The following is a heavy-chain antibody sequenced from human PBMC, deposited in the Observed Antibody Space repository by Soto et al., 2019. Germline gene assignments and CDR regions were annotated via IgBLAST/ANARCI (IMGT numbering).Heavy chain of an antibody. CDR2: MNPNTGNS. Sequence: QVQLVQSGAEVRKPGASVKVSCEASGYTFTSYDIYWVRQATGQGLERMGWMNPNTGNSGYAQKFQGRVTMTSDTPIGTAHMELSSLKSDDTAVYYCARRAETNGWNGFGADKYYFDFWGQGTLVTVSS. V-gene: IGHV1-8*01. CDR3: ARRAETNGWNGFGADKYYFDF. D-gene: IGHD1-1*01. J-gene: IGHJ4*02. CDR1: GYTFTSYD.